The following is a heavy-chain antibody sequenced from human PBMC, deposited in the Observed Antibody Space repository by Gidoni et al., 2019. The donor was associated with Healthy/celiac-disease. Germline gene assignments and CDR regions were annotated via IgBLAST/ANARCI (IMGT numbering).Heavy chain of an antibody. D-gene: IGHD3-22*01. Sequence: QVQLVQSGAEVKKPGSSVKVSCKASGGTFSSYAISWVRQAPGQGLAWMGGIIPIFGTANYAQKFQGRVTITADESTSTAYMELSSLRSEDTAVYYCARDSVPSLYDSSGYSAFDIWGQGTMVTVSS. CDR1: GGTFSSYA. V-gene: IGHV1-69*01. CDR2: IIPIFGTA. J-gene: IGHJ3*02. CDR3: ARDSVPSLYDSSGYSAFDI.